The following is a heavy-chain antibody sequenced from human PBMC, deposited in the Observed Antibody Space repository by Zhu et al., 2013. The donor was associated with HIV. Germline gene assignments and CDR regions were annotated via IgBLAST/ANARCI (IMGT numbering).Heavy chain of an antibody. D-gene: IGHD2-15*01. CDR2: MNPNSGNT. V-gene: IGHV1-8*01. CDR3: ATRKGYCSGGSCYTGDY. J-gene: IGHJ4*02. Sequence: QVQLVQSGAEVKKPGASVKVSCKASGYTFTSYDINWVRQATGQGLEWMGWMNPNSGNTGYAQKFQGRVTMTRNTSISTAYMELSSLRSEDTAVYYCATRKGYCSGGSCYTGDYWGQGTLVTVSS. CDR1: GYTFTSYD.